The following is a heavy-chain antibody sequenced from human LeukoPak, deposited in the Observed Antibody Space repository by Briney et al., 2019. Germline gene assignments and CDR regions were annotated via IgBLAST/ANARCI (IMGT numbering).Heavy chain of an antibody. Sequence: ASVKVSCKASGGTFSSYAISWVRQAPGQGLEWMGRIIPILGIANYAQKLQGRVTMTTDTSTSTAYMELRSLRSDDTAVYYCASGDSSSWYPIIYFDYWGQGTLVTVSS. CDR1: GGTFSSYA. CDR3: ASGDSSSWYPIIYFDY. V-gene: IGHV1-69*04. CDR2: IIPILGIA. J-gene: IGHJ4*02. D-gene: IGHD6-13*01.